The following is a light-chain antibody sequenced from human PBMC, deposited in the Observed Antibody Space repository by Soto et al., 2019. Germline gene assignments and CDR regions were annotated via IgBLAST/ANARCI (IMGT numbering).Light chain of an antibody. V-gene: IGKV1-39*01. J-gene: IGKJ5*01. CDR2: AAS. Sequence: DIQLTQSPSSLSASVGDRVTMTRRESETISTFLNWYQHKPGNSPKLLXSAASSLQSGVPPRFSGSGSGTDLALTINSLRTENFAYYYCQQSYSSSPISFGPGTRLQIK. CDR3: QQSYSSSPIS. CDR1: ETISTF.